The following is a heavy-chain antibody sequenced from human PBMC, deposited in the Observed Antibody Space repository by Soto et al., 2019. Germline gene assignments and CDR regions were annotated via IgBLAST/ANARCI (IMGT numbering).Heavy chain of an antibody. D-gene: IGHD2-2*03. V-gene: IGHV3-23*01. CDR3: ATDLDVELVPLAIVGCFDP. Sequence: PGGPLRFPCAASGIILEHIGTSWVPQAPGKGREWFSSTSGSGFKKYYADSVKGRFTISRDSSSSTANLELKNLSAEDTAVNHFATDLDVELVPLAIVGCFDPWGRGSVVTVSS. CDR2: TSGSGFKK. CDR1: GIILEHIG. J-gene: IGHJ5*02.